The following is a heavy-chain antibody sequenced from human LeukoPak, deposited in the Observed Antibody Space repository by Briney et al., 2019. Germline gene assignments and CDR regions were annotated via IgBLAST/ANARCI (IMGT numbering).Heavy chain of an antibody. J-gene: IGHJ3*02. CDR3: ARPSGVVRGVIITVQSFDI. CDR2: IYPGDSDT. V-gene: IGHV5-51*01. D-gene: IGHD3-10*01. CDR1: GYSFTSYW. Sequence: GESLKIYCKGSGYSFTSYWISWVRQMPGKGLEWMGIIYPGDSDTTYSPSFQGQVTISADKSVSTAYLQWSSLKASYTAVYYWARPSGVVRGVIITVQSFDIWGQGTMVTVSP.